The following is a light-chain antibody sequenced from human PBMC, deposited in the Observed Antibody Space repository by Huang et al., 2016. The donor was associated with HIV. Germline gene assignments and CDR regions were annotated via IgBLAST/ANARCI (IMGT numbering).Light chain of an antibody. CDR3: MQGTHWPPYT. CDR2: NVF. J-gene: IGKJ2*01. V-gene: IGKV2-30*01. CDR1: QSLEYSDGNTY. Sequence: DVVLNQSPLSLPVTLGQSASISCRSSQSLEYSDGNTYLSWFRQRPGQSPRRLMYNVFKRDAGVPDRFSGSGSGTDVTLKISRVEAEDVGIYYCMQGTHWPPYTFGQGTKLEI.